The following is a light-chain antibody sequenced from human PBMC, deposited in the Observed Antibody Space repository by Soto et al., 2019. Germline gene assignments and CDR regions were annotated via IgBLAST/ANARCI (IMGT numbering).Light chain of an antibody. CDR1: SSDVGSYNL. CDR2: EGS. CDR3: FSYAGRSTLHVV. Sequence: QSALTQPASVSGSPGQSITSSCTGTSSDVGSYNLVSWYQQHPGKAPKLMIYEGSKRPSGVSNRFSGSKSGNTASMPISGLQAEEEADYYCFSYAGRSTLHVVFGGGTKLTVL. J-gene: IGLJ2*01. V-gene: IGLV2-23*01.